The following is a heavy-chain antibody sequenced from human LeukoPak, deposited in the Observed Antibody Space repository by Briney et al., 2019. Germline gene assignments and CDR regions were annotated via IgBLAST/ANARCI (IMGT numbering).Heavy chain of an antibody. Sequence: GGSLRLSCAASGFTFSNAWMSRVRQAPGKGLEWVGRIKSKTDGGTTDYAAPVKGRFTISRDDSKNTLYLQMNSLKTEDTAVYYCTTDQELSGSYYWGQGTLVTVSS. CDR3: TTDQELSGSYY. J-gene: IGHJ4*02. CDR1: GFTFSNAW. D-gene: IGHD1-26*01. CDR2: IKSKTDGGTT. V-gene: IGHV3-15*01.